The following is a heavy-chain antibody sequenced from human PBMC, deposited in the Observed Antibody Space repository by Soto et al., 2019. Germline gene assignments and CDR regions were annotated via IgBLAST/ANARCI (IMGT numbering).Heavy chain of an antibody. J-gene: IGHJ4*02. CDR3: ANWGMEFGVGLTFDY. Sequence: QVQLVESGGGVVQPGRSLRLSRAASGFTFSSYGMHWVRQAPGKGLEWVAVISYDGSNKYYADSVKGRFTISRDNSKNTLYLQMNSLRAEDTAVYYCANWGMEFGVGLTFDYWGQGTLVTVSS. CDR1: GFTFSSYG. CDR2: ISYDGSNK. D-gene: IGHD3-3*01. V-gene: IGHV3-30*18.